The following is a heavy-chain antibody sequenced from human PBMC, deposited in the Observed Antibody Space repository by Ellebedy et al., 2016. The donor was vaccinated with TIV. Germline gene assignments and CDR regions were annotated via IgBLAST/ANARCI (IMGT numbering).Heavy chain of an antibody. V-gene: IGHV3-30-3*01. CDR2: ISFDGSNK. J-gene: IGHJ4*02. CDR1: GFTFSNYA. Sequence: PGGSLRLSCAASGFTFSNYAVHWVRQAPGKGLEWVAVISFDGSNKYYADSVRGRFTISRYNSKNTLYLQMNSLRPEDTAVYYCAREPITISEVLIWYYFDYWGQGTLVTVSS. D-gene: IGHD3-3*01. CDR3: AREPITISEVLIWYYFDY.